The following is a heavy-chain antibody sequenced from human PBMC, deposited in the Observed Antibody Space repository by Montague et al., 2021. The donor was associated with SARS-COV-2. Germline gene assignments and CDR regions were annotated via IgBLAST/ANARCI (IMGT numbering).Heavy chain of an antibody. V-gene: IGHV4-39*01. CDR3: ARQDGMSTLIPGSRDH. CDR2: IYFSGNT. D-gene: IGHD5-24*01. CDR1: GGSIRSSDHY. J-gene: IGHJ4*02. Sequence: SETLSLTCTVSGGSIRSSDHYWGWIRQPPGKGLEWIGSIYFSGNTYYNPSLQSRVTISVDTSKNQFSLRLRSVTAADMAVYYCARQDGMSTLIPGSRDHWGQGTLVTGSS.